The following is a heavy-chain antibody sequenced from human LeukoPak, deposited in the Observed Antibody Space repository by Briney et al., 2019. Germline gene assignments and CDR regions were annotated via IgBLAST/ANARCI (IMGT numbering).Heavy chain of an antibody. V-gene: IGHV3-74*01. J-gene: IGHJ4*02. CDR2: INEDGSTT. CDR1: GFTFSSNW. Sequence: GGSLRLSCAASGFTFSSNWMHWVRQAPGKGLVWVSRINEDGSTTNYADSVKGRSTIFRDNAKNTLYLQINSLRAEDTAVYYCVRDLGGRPGHWGQGTLVTVSS. D-gene: IGHD1-26*01. CDR3: VRDLGGRPGH.